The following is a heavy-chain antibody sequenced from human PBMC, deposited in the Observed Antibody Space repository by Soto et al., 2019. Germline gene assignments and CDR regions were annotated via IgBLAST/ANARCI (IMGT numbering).Heavy chain of an antibody. CDR2: ISASTLTI. D-gene: IGHD2-2*01. J-gene: IGHJ4*02. CDR1: GVPFSTYS. V-gene: IGHV3-48*02. Sequence: GGFLGVACADSGVPFSTYSMSWVRQAPGKGLEWISYISASTLTIFYADSVKGRFTISRDTAQNSLYLQMNSLRDEDTAVYYCARAPQLVAPAATGFDSWGQGTLVTVS. CDR3: ARAPQLVAPAATGFDS.